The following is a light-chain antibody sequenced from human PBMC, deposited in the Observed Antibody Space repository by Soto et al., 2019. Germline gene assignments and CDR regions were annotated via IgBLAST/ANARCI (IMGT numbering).Light chain of an antibody. J-gene: IGKJ2*01. CDR2: GAS. Sequence: EIVMTQSPATLSVSPGERATLSCRASQSVSGNLAWYQQNPGQAPRLLIYGASTRATGIPARFSGSGSGTEFTLTISSLQSEDFAVYYCQQYNNWPRTFGQGTKLEIK. CDR1: QSVSGN. V-gene: IGKV3-15*01. CDR3: QQYNNWPRT.